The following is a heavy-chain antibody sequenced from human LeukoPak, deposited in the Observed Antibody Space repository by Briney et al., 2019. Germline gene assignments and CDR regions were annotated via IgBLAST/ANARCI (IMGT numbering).Heavy chain of an antibody. CDR3: ARTGTTGTTGPNSY. V-gene: IGHV1-2*02. CDR2: INPNSGGT. J-gene: IGHJ4*02. Sequence: ASVKVSCKASGYTFTGYYIHWVRQAPGQGVEWMGWINPNSGGTKYAQKFQGRVTMTRDTSISTAYMELSRLRSDDTAVYYCARTGTTGTTGPNSYWGQGTLVTVSS. D-gene: IGHD1-1*01. CDR1: GYTFTGYY.